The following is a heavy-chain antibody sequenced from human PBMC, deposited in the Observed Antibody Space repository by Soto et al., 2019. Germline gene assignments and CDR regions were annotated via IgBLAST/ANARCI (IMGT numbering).Heavy chain of an antibody. J-gene: IGHJ6*03. CDR3: TTEEFGFLEWLLSYYYYMDV. CDR1: GFTFSNAG. D-gene: IGHD3-3*01. V-gene: IGHV3-15*01. CDR2: IKSKTDGGKT. Sequence: PWGSLRLSCAASGFTFSNAGMSWDRQAPRKGLERVGRIKSKTDGGKTDYAAPVKGRFTISRDDSKNTLYLQMNSLKTVDTAVYYCTTEEFGFLEWLLSYYYYMDVWGKGTTVTVSS.